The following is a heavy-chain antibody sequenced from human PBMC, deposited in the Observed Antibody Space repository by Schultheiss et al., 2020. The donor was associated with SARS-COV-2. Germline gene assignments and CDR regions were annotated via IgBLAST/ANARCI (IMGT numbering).Heavy chain of an antibody. D-gene: IGHD6-13*01. Sequence: GESLKISCAASGFTFSDYYMSWIRQAPGKGLEWVSYISSSGSTIYYADSVKGRFTISRDNAKNSLYLQMNSLRAEDTAVYYCAREQQLDTFFARSFVRWFDPWGQGTLVTVSS. V-gene: IGHV3-11*01. J-gene: IGHJ5*02. CDR2: ISSSGSTI. CDR1: GFTFSDYY. CDR3: AREQQLDTFFARSFVRWFDP.